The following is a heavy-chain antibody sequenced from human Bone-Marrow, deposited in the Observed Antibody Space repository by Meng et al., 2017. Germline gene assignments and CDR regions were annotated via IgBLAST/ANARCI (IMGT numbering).Heavy chain of an antibody. Sequence: SETLSLTCTVSGGSISNYFWSWIRQPPGKGLEWIGYIYYTGSTDYNPSLKSRVTISVDTSKNQLSLKLSSVTAADTAIYYCARDEDISAAGKLFGDYWGQGTLVTVSS. D-gene: IGHD6-13*01. V-gene: IGHV4-59*01. CDR2: IYYTGST. CDR1: GGSISNYF. J-gene: IGHJ4*02. CDR3: ARDEDISAAGKLFGDY.